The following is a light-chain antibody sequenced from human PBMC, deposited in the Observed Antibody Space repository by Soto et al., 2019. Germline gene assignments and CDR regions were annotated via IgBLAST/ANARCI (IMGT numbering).Light chain of an antibody. CDR3: AAWDDSLNDYV. CDR2: YDD. V-gene: IGLV1-36*01. Sequence: QSVLTQPPSVSEAPRQRVTVSCSGSNSNIGNNAVNWYQQLPGKAPKLLVYYDDLLPSGVSDRFSGSKSDTSASLAISGLQSEDEADYYCAAWDDSLNDYVFGTGTKLTVL. CDR1: NSNIGNNA. J-gene: IGLJ1*01.